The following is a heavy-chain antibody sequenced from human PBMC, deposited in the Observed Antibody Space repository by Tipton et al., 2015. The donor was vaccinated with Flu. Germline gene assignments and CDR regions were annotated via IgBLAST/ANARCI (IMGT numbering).Heavy chain of an antibody. J-gene: IGHJ5*01. Sequence: TLSLTCTVSGDSISNTYYWGWIRQPLGKGLEWIGNIHRGGSALYNPSLSSRVTILADTSKNQFSLKLTSVTATDTAVYYCARRDFSNYVSDPKSWFDSWGQGALVTVSS. D-gene: IGHD4-11*01. CDR3: ARRDFSNYVSDPKSWFDS. V-gene: IGHV4-38-2*02. CDR1: GDSISNTYY. CDR2: IHRGGSA.